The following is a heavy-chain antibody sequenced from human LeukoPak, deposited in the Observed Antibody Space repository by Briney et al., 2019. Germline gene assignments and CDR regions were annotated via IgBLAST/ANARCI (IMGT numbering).Heavy chain of an antibody. V-gene: IGHV3-30*01. D-gene: IGHD3-3*01. CDR2: ISYDGSNK. Sequence: GRSLRLSCAASGFTFSSYAMHWVLQGPVNGLDWVAVISYDGSNKYYADSVKGRFTISRDNSKNTLYLQMNSLRAEDTAVYYCARDYYDFWSGYYLYWGQGTLVTVSS. J-gene: IGHJ4*02. CDR3: ARDYYDFWSGYYLY. CDR1: GFTFSSYA.